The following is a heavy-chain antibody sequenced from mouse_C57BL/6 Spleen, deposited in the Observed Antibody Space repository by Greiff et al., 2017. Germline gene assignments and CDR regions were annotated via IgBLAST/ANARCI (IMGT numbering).Heavy chain of an antibody. CDR1: GFTFTDYY. CDR3: ARYSPPTDGYYFDY. J-gene: IGHJ2*01. V-gene: IGHV7-3*01. CDR2: LRNKANGYTT. Sequence: DVKLVESGGGLVQPGGSLSLSCAASGFTFTDYYMSWVRQPPGKALEWLGFLRNKANGYTTEYSASVKGRFTISRDNSQSILYLQMNALRAEDSATYYCARYSPPTDGYYFDYWGQGTTLTVSS. D-gene: IGHD2-3*01.